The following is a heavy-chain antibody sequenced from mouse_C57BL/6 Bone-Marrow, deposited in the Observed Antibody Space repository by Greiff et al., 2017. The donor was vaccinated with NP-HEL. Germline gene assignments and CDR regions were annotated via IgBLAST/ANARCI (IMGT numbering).Heavy chain of an antibody. CDR1: GFTFSDYG. D-gene: IGHD2-1*01. CDR3: ARYGNYVYAMDY. J-gene: IGHJ4*01. Sequence: EVHLVESGGGLVKPGGSLKLSCAASGFTFSDYGMHWVRQAPEKGLEWVAYISSGSSTIYYADTVKGRFTISRDNAKNTLFLQMTSLRSVDTAMYYCARYGNYVYAMDYWGQGTSVTVSS. V-gene: IGHV5-17*01. CDR2: ISSGSSTI.